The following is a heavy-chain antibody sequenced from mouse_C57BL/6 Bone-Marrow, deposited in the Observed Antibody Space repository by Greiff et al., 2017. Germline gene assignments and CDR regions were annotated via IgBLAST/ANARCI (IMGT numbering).Heavy chain of an antibody. J-gene: IGHJ3*01. D-gene: IGHD2-4*01. Sequence: QVQLQQPGAELVKPGASVKLSCKASGYTFTSYWMQWVKQRPGQGLEWIGEIDPSDSYTNYNQKFKGKATLTVDTSSSTAYMQLSSLTSEDSAGYYCARGEDYEYDGGFAYWGQGTLVTVSA. CDR1: GYTFTSYW. CDR2: IDPSDSYT. V-gene: IGHV1-50*01. CDR3: ARGEDYEYDGGFAY.